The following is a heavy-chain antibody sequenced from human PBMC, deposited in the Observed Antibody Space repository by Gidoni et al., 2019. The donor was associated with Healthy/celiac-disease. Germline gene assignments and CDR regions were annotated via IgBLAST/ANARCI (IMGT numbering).Heavy chain of an antibody. D-gene: IGHD1-26*01. CDR2: ISSSSSYT. CDR3: ARWDSGSYPHFDY. Sequence: QVQLVESGGGLVKPGGSLRLSCAASGFTFSDYYMSWLRQAPGQGLEWVSYISSSSSYTNYADSVKGRFTISRDNAKNSLYLQMNSLRAEDTAVYYCARWDSGSYPHFDYWGQGTLVTVSS. CDR1: GFTFSDYY. J-gene: IGHJ4*02. V-gene: IGHV3-11*05.